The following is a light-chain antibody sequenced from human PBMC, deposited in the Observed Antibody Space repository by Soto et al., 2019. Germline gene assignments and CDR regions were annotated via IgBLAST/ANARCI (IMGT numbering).Light chain of an antibody. J-gene: IGKJ1*01. CDR3: QQYNSYPGT. V-gene: IGKV1-5*03. Sequence: DTQMTQSPSTLSASVGDRVTITCRACQSVGNWLAWYQQKPGKAPKLLIYRASSLESGVPSRFSGSGSGTEFTLTVSSLQPDDLATYYCQQYNSYPGTFGQGTKVEIK. CDR2: RAS. CDR1: QSVGNW.